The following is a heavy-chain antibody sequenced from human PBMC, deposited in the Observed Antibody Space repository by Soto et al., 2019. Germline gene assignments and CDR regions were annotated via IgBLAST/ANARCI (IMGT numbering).Heavy chain of an antibody. CDR1: GYTFTSYY. Sequence: APVKVSCKASGYTFTSYYMHWVRQAPGQGLEWMGIINPSGGSTSYAQKFQGRVTMTRDTSTSTVYMELSSLRSEDTAVYYCARIGRVVAGTPYYFDYWGQGTLVTVSS. CDR3: ARIGRVVAGTPYYFDY. V-gene: IGHV1-46*01. D-gene: IGHD6-19*01. CDR2: INPSGGST. J-gene: IGHJ4*02.